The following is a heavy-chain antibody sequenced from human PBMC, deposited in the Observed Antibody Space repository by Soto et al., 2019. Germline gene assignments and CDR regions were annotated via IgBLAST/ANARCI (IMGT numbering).Heavy chain of an antibody. J-gene: IGHJ6*02. CDR1: GYTFTSYD. V-gene: IGHV1-8*01. CDR3: ARAVRGVIRGYYYYGMDV. CDR2: MNPNSGNT. D-gene: IGHD3-10*01. Sequence: QVQLVQSGAEVKKPGASVKVSCKASGYTFTSYDINWVRQATGQGLEWMGWMNPNSGNTGYAQKFQGRVTMTRNTSISTAYMDLSSLRSEYTAVYYCARAVRGVIRGYYYYGMDVWGQGTTVTVSS.